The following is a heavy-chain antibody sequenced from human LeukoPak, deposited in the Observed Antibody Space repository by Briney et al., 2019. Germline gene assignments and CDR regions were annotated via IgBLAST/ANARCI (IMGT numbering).Heavy chain of an antibody. CDR2: FYTSGST. V-gene: IGHV4-61*02. CDR1: GGSISSNSYY. Sequence: SETLSLTCAVSGGSISSNSYYWSWIRQPAGKGLEWIGRFYTSGSTNYNPSLKSRVTISVDTSKNQFSLKLSSVTAADTAVYYCARGRDGYNFLNRGEYYYFDYWGQGTLVTVSS. CDR3: ARGRDGYNFLNRGEYYYFDY. D-gene: IGHD5-24*01. J-gene: IGHJ4*02.